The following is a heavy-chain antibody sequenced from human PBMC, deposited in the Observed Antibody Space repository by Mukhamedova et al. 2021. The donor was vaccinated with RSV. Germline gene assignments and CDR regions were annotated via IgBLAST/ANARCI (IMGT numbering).Heavy chain of an antibody. J-gene: IGHJ4*02. CDR2: INHSGST. Sequence: GEINHSGSTNYNPSLKSRVTISVDTSKNQFSLKLSSVTAADTAVYYCARARDSSGYYYAPYYFDYWGQGTLVTVPS. CDR3: ARARDSSGYYYAPYYFDY. V-gene: IGHV4-34*01. D-gene: IGHD3-22*01.